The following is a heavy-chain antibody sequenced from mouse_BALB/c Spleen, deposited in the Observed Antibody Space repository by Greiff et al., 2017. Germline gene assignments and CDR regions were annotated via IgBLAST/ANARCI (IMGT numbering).Heavy chain of an antibody. Sequence: EVKLVESGGGLVKPGGSLKLSCAASGFTFTSYAMSWVRQTPEKRLEWVASISSGGSTYYPDSVKGRFTISRDNARNILYLQMSSLRSEDTAMYYCARYYGYDDGCLDYWGQGTTLTVSS. V-gene: IGHV5-6-5*01. J-gene: IGHJ2*01. D-gene: IGHD2-14*01. CDR3: ARYYGYDDGCLDY. CDR1: GFTFTSYA. CDR2: ISSGGST.